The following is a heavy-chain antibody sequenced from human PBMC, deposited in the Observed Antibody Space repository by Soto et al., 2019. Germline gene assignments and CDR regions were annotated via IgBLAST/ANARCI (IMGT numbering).Heavy chain of an antibody. CDR3: ARHVRYGSGRRLSRCWFDP. CDR2: IYYSGST. V-gene: IGHV4-39*01. Sequence: QLQLQESGPGLVKPSETLSLTCTVSGGSISSSSYYWGWIRQPPGKGLEWIGSIYYSGSTYYNPSLKSRVTISVDTSKNQSSLKLSSVTAADTAVYYCARHVRYGSGRRLSRCWFDPWGQGTLVTVSS. CDR1: GGSISSSSYY. J-gene: IGHJ5*02. D-gene: IGHD3-10*01.